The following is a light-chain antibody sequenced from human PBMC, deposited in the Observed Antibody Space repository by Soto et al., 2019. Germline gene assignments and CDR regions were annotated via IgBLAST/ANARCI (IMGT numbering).Light chain of an antibody. CDR2: GAS. J-gene: IGKJ1*01. V-gene: IGKV3-15*01. CDR3: QQYNNWPRT. Sequence: EIVLTQSPDTLSLSPGERATLSCRASQSVSSNLAWYQQKPGQAPRLLIYGASTRATGIPARFSGSGSGTEFTLTISSLQSEDFAVYYCQQYNNWPRTFGQGTKVDIK. CDR1: QSVSSN.